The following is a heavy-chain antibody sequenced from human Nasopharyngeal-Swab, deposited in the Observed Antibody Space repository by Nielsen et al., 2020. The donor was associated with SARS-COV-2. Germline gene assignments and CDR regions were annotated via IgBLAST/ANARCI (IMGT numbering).Heavy chain of an antibody. V-gene: IGHV3-21*01. CDR2: VSSTSTYI. CDR3: ARDLLSSWRAIGNWYFDL. Sequence: GESLKISCAAPGFTFNTYSMNWVRQAPGKGLEWVSSVSSTSTYIYYADSVKGRFTISRDNAENSLYLQMNSLRAEDTAVYYCARDLLSSWRAIGNWYFDLWGRGTLVTVSS. CDR1: GFTFNTYS. D-gene: IGHD6-13*01. J-gene: IGHJ2*01.